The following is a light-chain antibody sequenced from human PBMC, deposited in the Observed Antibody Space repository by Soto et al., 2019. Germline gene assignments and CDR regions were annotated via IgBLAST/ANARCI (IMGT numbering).Light chain of an antibody. V-gene: IGKV3-20*01. J-gene: IGKJ1*01. CDR3: QRYDSLRT. CDR1: QSVRSNF. CDR2: GAS. Sequence: PRERATLSCRASQSVRSNFLAWYQQKPGQAPRLLIYGASNRATGIPDRFSGSGSGTDFTLTITRLEAEDFAMYYCQRYDSLRTFGQGTKVDIK.